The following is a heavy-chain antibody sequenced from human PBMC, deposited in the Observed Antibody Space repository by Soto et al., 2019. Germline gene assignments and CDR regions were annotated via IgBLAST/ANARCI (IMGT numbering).Heavy chain of an antibody. V-gene: IGHV4-34*01. D-gene: IGHD3-9*01. J-gene: IGHJ3*02. Sequence: SETLALTSFDYGRSFSDYYWRWMRRPPGVGLEWIGEINHSGSTNYNPSLKSRVTISVDTSKNQFSLKLSSVTAADTAVYYCARDERYYDISTGYYKRGAFDIWGQGTMVT. CDR3: ARDERYYDISTGYYKRGAFDI. CDR2: INHSGST. CDR1: GRSFSDYY.